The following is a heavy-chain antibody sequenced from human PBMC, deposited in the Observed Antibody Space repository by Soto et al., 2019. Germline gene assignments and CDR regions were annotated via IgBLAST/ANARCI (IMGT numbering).Heavy chain of an antibody. CDR1: GGSISSSSYY. J-gene: IGHJ4*02. D-gene: IGHD3-22*01. V-gene: IGHV4-39*01. Sequence: SETLSLTCTVSGGSISSSSYYWGWIRQPPGKGLEWIGSIYYSGSTYYNPSLKSRVTISVDTSKNQFSLKLSSVTAADTAVYYCARPLTTTILVVNPGTVDYWGQGTLVTVSS. CDR3: ARPLTTTILVVNPGTVDY. CDR2: IYYSGST.